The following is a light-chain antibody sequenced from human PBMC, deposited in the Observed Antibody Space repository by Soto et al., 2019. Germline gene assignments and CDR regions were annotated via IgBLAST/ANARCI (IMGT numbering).Light chain of an antibody. CDR1: QSFNGW. Sequence: DTHMTQSPSTLNAYVGDRVTIAGRASQSFNGWLAWDQQKAGKAPKLLISDASSLESGGPSRFSGRGSGTDFTLTIYRREPGDVAVYYCQLYGSAPRTFGQGTKVDIK. V-gene: IGKV1-5*01. CDR3: QLYGSAPRT. CDR2: DAS. J-gene: IGKJ1*01.